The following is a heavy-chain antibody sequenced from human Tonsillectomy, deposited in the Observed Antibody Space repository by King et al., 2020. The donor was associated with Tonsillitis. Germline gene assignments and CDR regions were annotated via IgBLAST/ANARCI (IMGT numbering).Heavy chain of an antibody. CDR3: ARKQSEYSWTVAFCF. CDR2: ISSSGSTI. D-gene: IGHD5-18*01. V-gene: IGHV3-48*03. J-gene: IGHJ3*01. CDR1: GFTFSSYE. Sequence: VQLVESGGGLVQPGGSLRLSCAASGFTFSSYEMNWVRQAPGKGLEWVSYISSSGSTIYYADSVKGRFTISRDNAKNSLYLQMNSLRAEDTAVYYCARKQSEYSWTVAFCFWGQGNMVTVSS.